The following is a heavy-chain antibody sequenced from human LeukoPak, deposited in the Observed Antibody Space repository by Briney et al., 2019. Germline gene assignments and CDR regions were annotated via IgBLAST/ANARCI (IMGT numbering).Heavy chain of an antibody. J-gene: IGHJ4*02. CDR2: IWSNGNNV. V-gene: IGHV3-33*06. CDR1: RFTFSKYG. CDR3: AKDSYGSGTTADY. Sequence: PGGSLRLSCAASRFTFSKYGMHWIRQAPGKGLEWVAVIWSNGNNVYYVESVKGRFTISRDNSKNTLYLQMNSLRAEDTAVYYCAKDSYGSGTTADYWGQGTLVTVSS. D-gene: IGHD3-10*01.